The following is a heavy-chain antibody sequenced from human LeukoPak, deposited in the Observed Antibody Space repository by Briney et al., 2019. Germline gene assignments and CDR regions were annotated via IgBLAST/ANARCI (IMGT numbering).Heavy chain of an antibody. D-gene: IGHD6-6*01. CDR3: AFTVFGKTSSSFSPFDY. CDR2: IIPIFGTA. V-gene: IGHV1-69*13. J-gene: IGHJ4*02. Sequence: SVKVSCKASGGTFSSYAISWVRQAPGQGLEWMGGIIPIFGTANYAQKFQGRVTITADESTSTAYMELSSLRSEDTAVYYCAFTVFGKTSSSFSPFDYWAREPWSPSPQ. CDR1: GGTFSSYA.